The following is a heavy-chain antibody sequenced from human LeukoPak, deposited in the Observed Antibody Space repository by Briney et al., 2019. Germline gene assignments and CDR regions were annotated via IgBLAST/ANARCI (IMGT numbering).Heavy chain of an antibody. D-gene: IGHD3-10*01. CDR3: AREMEGDYGSGTFFDL. CDR2: ISDGGDTI. CDR1: EFVLSDYY. Sequence: GGSLRLSCAASEFVLSDYYMSWLRLAPGKGLGWVAYISDGGDTIYYPDSVKGRFTISRDNATNSLYLQMNGPRVEDTAVYYCAREMEGDYGSGTFFDLWGQGNMVTVSS. J-gene: IGHJ4*02. V-gene: IGHV3-11*01.